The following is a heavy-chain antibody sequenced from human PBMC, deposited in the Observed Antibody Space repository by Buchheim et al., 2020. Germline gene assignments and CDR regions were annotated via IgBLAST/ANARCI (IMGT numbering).Heavy chain of an antibody. Sequence: QVQLVQSGAEVKKPGASVKVSCKASGYTFTSYYMHWVRQAPGQGLEWMGIINPSGGSTSYAQKFQGRVTMTREKSTSTVYMELSSLRSEDTAVYYCARATLPDDYYYGMDVWGQGTT. J-gene: IGHJ6*02. CDR1: GYTFTSYY. D-gene: IGHD2-21*02. CDR3: ARATLPDDYYYGMDV. V-gene: IGHV1-46*01. CDR2: INPSGGST.